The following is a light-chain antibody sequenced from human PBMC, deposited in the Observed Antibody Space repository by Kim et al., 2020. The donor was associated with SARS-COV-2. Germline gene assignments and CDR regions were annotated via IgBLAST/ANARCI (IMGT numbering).Light chain of an antibody. J-gene: IGLJ2*01. Sequence: GLSATHPGTGASDDFGPNKYVPWYQQHPGQAPQLMIYEDSQRPSGVPDRFSGSKSGTTAFLTVSGLQAEDEADYHCDSYAGTNIVLFGGGTQLTVL. V-gene: IGLV2-8*01. CDR3: DSYAGTNIVL. CDR2: EDS. CDR1: SDDFGPNKY.